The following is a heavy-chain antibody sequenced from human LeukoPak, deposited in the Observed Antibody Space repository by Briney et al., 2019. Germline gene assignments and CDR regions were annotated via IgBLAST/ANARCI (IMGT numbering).Heavy chain of an antibody. CDR2: IRSKSYGGTT. CDR1: GFTFGDYA. J-gene: IGHJ4*02. Sequence: PGGSLRLSCTASGFTFGDYAMSWFRQAPGKGLEWVGFIRSKSYGGTTDYAASVKGRFTISRDDSKSIAYLQMNSLKTEDTAMYYCTRGGDYGQDVYYWGQGTLVTVSS. CDR3: TRGGDYGQDVYY. D-gene: IGHD4-17*01. V-gene: IGHV3-49*03.